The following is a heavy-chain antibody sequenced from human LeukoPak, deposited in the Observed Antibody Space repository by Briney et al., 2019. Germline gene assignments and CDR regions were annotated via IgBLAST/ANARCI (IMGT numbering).Heavy chain of an antibody. CDR1: GYTFTAYY. CDR2: INPNSGGT. CDR3: ARDYYDSSGFGAFDI. Sequence: GASVKVSFKASGYTFTAYYMHWVRQAPGQGLERMGSINPNSGGTNYAQKFQGRVTMTRDTSISTAYMELSRLRSDDTAVYYCARDYYDSSGFGAFDIWGQGTMVTVSS. V-gene: IGHV1-2*02. J-gene: IGHJ3*02. D-gene: IGHD3-22*01.